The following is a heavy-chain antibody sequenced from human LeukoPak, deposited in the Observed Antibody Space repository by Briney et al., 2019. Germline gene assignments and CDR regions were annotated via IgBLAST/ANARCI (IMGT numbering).Heavy chain of an antibody. CDR3: ARHVGGWYTSPFDP. J-gene: IGHJ5*02. V-gene: IGHV4-34*01. D-gene: IGHD6-19*01. CDR1: GGSFSGYY. CDR2: INHSGST. Sequence: SETLSLTCAVYGGSFSGYYWSWIRQPPGKGLEWIGEINHSGSTNYNPSLKSRVTISVDTSKNQFSLKLSSVTAADTAVYYCARHVGGWYTSPFDPWGQGTLVTVSS.